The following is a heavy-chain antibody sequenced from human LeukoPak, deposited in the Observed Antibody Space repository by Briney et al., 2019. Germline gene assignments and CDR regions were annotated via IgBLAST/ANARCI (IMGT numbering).Heavy chain of an antibody. CDR3: ASVTNSDV. Sequence: GGSLRLSCVASGFIFSNYWMSWVRQAPGKGLEWVATIKADGSEKYYVDSVRGRFTISRDNAQKSLYLQMNSLRAEDTDVYYCASVTNSDVWGQGTTVIVSS. D-gene: IGHD1-1*01. CDR2: IKADGSEK. J-gene: IGHJ6*02. V-gene: IGHV3-7*01. CDR1: GFIFSNYW.